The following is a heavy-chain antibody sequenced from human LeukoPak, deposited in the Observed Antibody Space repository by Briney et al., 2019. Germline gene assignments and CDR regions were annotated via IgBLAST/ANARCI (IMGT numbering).Heavy chain of an antibody. V-gene: IGHV3-74*01. CDR1: GFTFSSYW. CDR3: ARSSVSGWYYSYYFVY. D-gene: IGHD6-19*01. J-gene: IGHJ4*02. CDR2: INSDGSST. Sequence: GGSLRLSCAASGFTFSSYWMHWVRQAPGKGLVWVSRINSDGSSTSYADSVKGRFTISRDNAKNTLYLQMNSLRAEDTAVYYCARSSVSGWYYSYYFVYWGQGTLVTVSS.